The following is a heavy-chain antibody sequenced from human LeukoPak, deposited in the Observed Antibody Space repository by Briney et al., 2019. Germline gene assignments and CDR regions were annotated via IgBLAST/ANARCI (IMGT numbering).Heavy chain of an antibody. D-gene: IGHD6-19*01. CDR2: INHSGST. J-gene: IGHJ4*02. CDR3: ARGLSGWYKSYCFDY. Sequence: SETLSLTCAVYGGSFSGYYWSWIRQPPGKGLEWIGEINHSGSTNYNPSLKSRVTISVDTSKNQFSLKLSSVTAADTAVYYCARGLSGWYKSYCFDYWGQGTLVTVSS. V-gene: IGHV4-34*01. CDR1: GGSFSGYY.